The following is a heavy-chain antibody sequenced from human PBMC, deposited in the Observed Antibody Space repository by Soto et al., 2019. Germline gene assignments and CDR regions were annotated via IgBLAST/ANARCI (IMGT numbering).Heavy chain of an antibody. J-gene: IGHJ3*01. D-gene: IGHD2-2*02. CDR1: GYPFGDYA. Sequence: EVQLLESGGDLVQPGGTLILSCVASGYPFGDYAMRWVRQAPGKGLEWVSAIGPTEAHAPAYAASVKGRFTISRDNSRNILYLQMTNLRAEDTGVYYCAKDAIPYNGRDDAFDLWGQGTMVTVSS. CDR3: AKDAIPYNGRDDAFDL. V-gene: IGHV3-23*01. CDR2: IGPTEAHAP.